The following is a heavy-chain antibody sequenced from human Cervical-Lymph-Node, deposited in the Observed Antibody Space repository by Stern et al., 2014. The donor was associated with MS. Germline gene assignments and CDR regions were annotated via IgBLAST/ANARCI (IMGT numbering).Heavy chain of an antibody. D-gene: IGHD6-19*01. CDR2: ISGSGGST. CDR3: AKDLGGSGWDAEYFQH. J-gene: IGHJ1*01. V-gene: IGHV3-23*04. Sequence: VQLVESGGGLVQPGGSLRLSCAASGFTFSSYAMSWVRQAPGQGLEWVSAISGSGGSTYYADSVKGRFTISRDNSKNTLYLQMNSLRAEDTAVYYCAKDLGGSGWDAEYFQHWGQGTLVTVSS. CDR1: GFTFSSYA.